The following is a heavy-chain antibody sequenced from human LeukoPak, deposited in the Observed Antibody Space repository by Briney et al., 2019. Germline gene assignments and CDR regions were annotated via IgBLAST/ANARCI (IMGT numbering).Heavy chain of an antibody. CDR2: IYYSGST. D-gene: IGHD6-19*01. Sequence: XCTXSGGXIXSYYWSWIRQPPGKGLEWIGYIYYSGSTNYNPSLKSRVTISVDTSKNQFSLKLSSVTAADTAVYYCARVYSSGWYADWYFDLWGRGTLVTVSS. CDR3: ARVYSSGWYADWYFDL. V-gene: IGHV4-59*01. J-gene: IGHJ2*01. CDR1: GGXIXSYY.